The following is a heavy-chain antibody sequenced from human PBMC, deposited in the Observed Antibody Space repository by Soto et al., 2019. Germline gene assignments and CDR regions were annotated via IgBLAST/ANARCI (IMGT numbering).Heavy chain of an antibody. CDR3: AKGRYDFWSGYLNFYYYMDV. Sequence: SLRLSCAASGFTFSSYAMSWVRQAPGKGLEWVSAISGSGGSTYYADSVKGRFTISRDNSKNTLYLQMNSLRAEDTAVYYCAKGRYDFWSGYLNFYYYMDVWGKGTTVTVSS. CDR1: GFTFSSYA. D-gene: IGHD3-3*01. J-gene: IGHJ6*03. CDR2: ISGSGGST. V-gene: IGHV3-23*01.